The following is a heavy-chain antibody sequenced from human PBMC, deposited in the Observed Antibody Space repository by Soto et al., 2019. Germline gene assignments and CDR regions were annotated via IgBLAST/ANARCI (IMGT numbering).Heavy chain of an antibody. CDR1: GFTFSSYA. V-gene: IGHV3-23*01. Sequence: TGGSLRLSCAASGFTFSSYAMSWVRQAPGKGLEWVSAISGSGTSTYYADSVKGRFTISRDNSMNTLYLQMNTLRAEDTAIYYCAKVSSSWYAGFFDLWGQGT. CDR3: AKVSSSWYAGFFDL. CDR2: ISGSGTST. J-gene: IGHJ4*02. D-gene: IGHD6-13*01.